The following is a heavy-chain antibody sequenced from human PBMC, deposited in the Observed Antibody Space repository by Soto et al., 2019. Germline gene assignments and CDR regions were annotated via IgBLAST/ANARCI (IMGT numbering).Heavy chain of an antibody. D-gene: IGHD2-2*01. Sequence: GASAKVSCXASGGTFSSYTISWVRQDPGQRLEWMGRIIPILGIANYAQKFQGRATITADKSTSTAYMELSSLRSEDTAVYYCATGYCSSTSCSYYYYYYMDVWGKGTTVTVSS. CDR2: IIPILGIA. V-gene: IGHV1-69*02. CDR1: GGTFSSYT. CDR3: ATGYCSSTSCSYYYYYYMDV. J-gene: IGHJ6*03.